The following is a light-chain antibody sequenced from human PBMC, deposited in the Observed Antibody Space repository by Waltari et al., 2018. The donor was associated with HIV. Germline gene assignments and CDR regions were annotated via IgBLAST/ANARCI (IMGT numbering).Light chain of an antibody. J-gene: IGLJ1*01. CDR2: EVS. CDR1: SSDLGSYDL. V-gene: IGLV2-23*02. Sequence: QSALTQPASVSGSPGQSIPISCNGTSSDLGSYDLVSWYQQHPGKAPKVRIYEVSKRPSGVSNRFSGSKSGNTASLIISGLQAEDEADYYCCSYASGSTFVFGTGTKVTVL. CDR3: CSYASGSTFV.